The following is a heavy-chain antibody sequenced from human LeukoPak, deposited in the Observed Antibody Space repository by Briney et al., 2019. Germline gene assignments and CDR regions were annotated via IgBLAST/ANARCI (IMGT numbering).Heavy chain of an antibody. D-gene: IGHD6-19*01. CDR3: ARDRSGWYSGTRGWFDP. CDR1: GGSISSYY. V-gene: IGHV4-59*01. Sequence: SETLSLTCTVSGGSISSYYWSWLRQPPGKGLEGIGYIYYSGSTNYNPSPKSRVTISVDTSKNQFSLKLSSVTAADTAVYYCARDRSGWYSGTRGWFDPWGQGTLVTVSS. J-gene: IGHJ5*02. CDR2: IYYSGST.